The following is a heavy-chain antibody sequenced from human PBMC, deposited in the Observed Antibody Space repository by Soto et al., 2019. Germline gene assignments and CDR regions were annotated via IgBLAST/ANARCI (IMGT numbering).Heavy chain of an antibody. J-gene: IGHJ5*02. CDR2: IYYSGST. CDR3: XXXXXXXXXXXXXXXXHWFDP. V-gene: IGHV4-59*01. CDR1: GGSISSYY. Sequence: QVQLQEPGPGLVKPSETLSLTCTVSGGSISSYYXXXIRXPPGXGXEWIGYIYYSGSTNYNPSLKSRVTISVDTSKNQFSLKXXXXXXXXXXXXXXXXXXXXXXXXXXXXXXHWFDPWGQGTLVTVSS.